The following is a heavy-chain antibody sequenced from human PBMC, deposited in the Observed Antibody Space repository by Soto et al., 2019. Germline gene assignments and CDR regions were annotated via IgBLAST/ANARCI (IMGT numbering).Heavy chain of an antibody. CDR3: SGCSGGACHQFYGMDV. CDR2: ISPSTSHI. CDR1: GFTFSSCT. D-gene: IGHD2-15*01. J-gene: IGHJ6*02. V-gene: IGHV3-21*01. Sequence: EVHLVESGGGLVKPGGSLRLSCAVSGFTFSSCTMNWVRQAPGKGLEWVSSISPSTSHIYYAYSVKGRFTISRDNAKNSLFLQMNSLMAEDTAVDYCSGCSGGACHQFYGMDVWGQGTTVTVSS.